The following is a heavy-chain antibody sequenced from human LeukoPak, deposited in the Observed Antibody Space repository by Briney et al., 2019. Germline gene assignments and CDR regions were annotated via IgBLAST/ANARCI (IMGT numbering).Heavy chain of an antibody. CDR1: GFTFSDYF. Sequence: GGSLRLSCVASGFTFSDYFMSWIRQAPGKGLEWLSFINSAGDNIYYADSVKGRFTISRDNAKKTLYLEMNSLRMEDTAIYYCATSRVSDHWGQGTLVTVSS. V-gene: IGHV3-11*04. CDR2: INSAGDNI. CDR3: ATSRVSDH. J-gene: IGHJ4*02.